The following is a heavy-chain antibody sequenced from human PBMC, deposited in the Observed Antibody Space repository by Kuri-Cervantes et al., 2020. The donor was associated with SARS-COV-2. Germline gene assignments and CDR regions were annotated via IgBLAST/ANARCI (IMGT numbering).Heavy chain of an antibody. V-gene: IGHV1-46*03. CDR1: GYTFSGNY. CDR3: AREYGFNWFAP. CDR2: INPSGGAT. D-gene: IGHD5-24*01. Sequence: ASVKVSCKASGYTFSGNYMHWVRQAPGQGLEWMGMINPSGGATSYAQKLQGRVIMTRDTSTSTVYMELSSLRSDDTAVYYRAREYGFNWFAPWGQGTLVTVSS. J-gene: IGHJ5*02.